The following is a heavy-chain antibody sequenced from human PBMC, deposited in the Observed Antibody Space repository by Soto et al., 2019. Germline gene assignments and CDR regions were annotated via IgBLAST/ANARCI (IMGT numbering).Heavy chain of an antibody. J-gene: IGHJ3*02. CDR3: ARQIWLHAEEYYYDSSGYYYAFDI. V-gene: IGHV5-51*01. Sequence: GESLKISCKGSGYSFTSYWIGWVRQMPGKGLEWMGIIYPGDSDTRYSPSFQGQLTISADKSISTACLQWSSLKASDTAMYYCARQIWLHAEEYYYDSSGYYYAFDIWGQGTMVTVSS. CDR1: GYSFTSYW. CDR2: IYPGDSDT. D-gene: IGHD3-22*01.